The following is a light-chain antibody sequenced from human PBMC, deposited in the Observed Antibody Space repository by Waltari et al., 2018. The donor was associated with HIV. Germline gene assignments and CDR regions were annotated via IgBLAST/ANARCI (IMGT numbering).Light chain of an antibody. CDR1: SLRSFF. CDR2: GGN. J-gene: IGLJ1*01. Sequence: SSELTQDPIVSVALGQTIKITCQGDSLRSFFANWYQHRTGQAPVLVVYGGNRRPSGIPDRFSASNSGNTSSLIISKSEAGDEADYFCHSRDTNGERYVFGGGTRVNVL. CDR3: HSRDTNGERYV. V-gene: IGLV3-19*01.